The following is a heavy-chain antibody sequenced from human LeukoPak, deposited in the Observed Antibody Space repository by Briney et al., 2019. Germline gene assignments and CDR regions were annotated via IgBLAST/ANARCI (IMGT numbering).Heavy chain of an antibody. D-gene: IGHD6-19*01. CDR2: INPYSGGT. Sequence: ASVKVSCKASGYTFTVYHMHWVRQAPGQGLEWMGWINPYSGGTNYAQKFQGRVTMTRDTSISTAYMELNRLQSDDTAVYYCARDWGRSSGWYNWLDPWGQGTLVTVSS. CDR1: GYTFTVYH. V-gene: IGHV1-2*02. CDR3: ARDWGRSSGWYNWLDP. J-gene: IGHJ5*02.